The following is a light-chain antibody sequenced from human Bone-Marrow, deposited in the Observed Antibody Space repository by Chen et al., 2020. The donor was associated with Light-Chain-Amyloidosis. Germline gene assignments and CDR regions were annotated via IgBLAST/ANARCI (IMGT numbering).Light chain of an antibody. Sequence: QSALTQPASVSASPGQSITIPSTGTSSDVGAYNYFAEYPHHPDRSPKLIIYEGYIRPSGVSNRFSGSKSGNTASMTISGLHPEDEADYYCSSHAGSSTLVFGGGTKVTVL. CDR3: SSHAGSSTLV. CDR1: SSDVGAYNY. V-gene: IGLV2-14*01. CDR2: EGY. J-gene: IGLJ2*01.